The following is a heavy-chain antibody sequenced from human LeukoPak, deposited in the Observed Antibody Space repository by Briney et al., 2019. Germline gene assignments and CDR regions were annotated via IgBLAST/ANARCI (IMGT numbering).Heavy chain of an antibody. Sequence: SQTLSLTCAISGDSVSSNSAAWNWIRQSPSRGLEWLGRTYYRSKWYNDYAVSVKSRITINPDTSKNQFSLKLSSVTAADTAVYYCARVELYWFDPWGQGTLVTVSS. V-gene: IGHV6-1*01. CDR2: TYYRSKWYN. CDR3: ARVELYWFDP. D-gene: IGHD1-26*01. J-gene: IGHJ5*02. CDR1: GDSVSSNSAA.